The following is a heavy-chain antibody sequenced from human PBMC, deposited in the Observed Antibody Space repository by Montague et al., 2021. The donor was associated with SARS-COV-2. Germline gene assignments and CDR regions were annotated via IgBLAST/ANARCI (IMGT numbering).Heavy chain of an antibody. J-gene: IGHJ6*02. CDR1: GGSFSGHS. V-gene: IGHV4-34*01. Sequence: SETLSLTCAVYGGSFSGHSWTWIRQPPGKGLEWIGEINHSGSTTYNPSLESRVSISVDTSNKQFSLKVTSVTAADTAVYYCARLGAITLVRGITKADFSNYGMDVWGQGTTVTVSS. D-gene: IGHD3-10*01. CDR3: ARLGAITLVRGITKADFSNYGMDV. CDR2: INHSGST.